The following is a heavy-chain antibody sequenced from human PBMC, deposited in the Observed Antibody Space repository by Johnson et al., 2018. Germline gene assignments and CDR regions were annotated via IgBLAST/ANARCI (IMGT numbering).Heavy chain of an antibody. CDR2: MRAGGNT. V-gene: IGHV3-23*04. Sequence: EVQLVESGGGLVKXGGSLRLXCSASGFSFSEYAMRWVRQAPGKGLEWVSGMRAGGNTYYSDSVKGRCTISRDNSNLFLQLNSLRAEDTAVYFFAKDPWSRCLLYWGQGTLVTVSS. CDR3: AKDPWSRCLLY. D-gene: IGHD5/OR15-5a*01. J-gene: IGHJ4*02. CDR1: GFSFSEYA.